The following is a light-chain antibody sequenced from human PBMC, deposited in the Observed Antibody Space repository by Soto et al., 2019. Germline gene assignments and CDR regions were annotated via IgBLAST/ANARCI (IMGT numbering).Light chain of an antibody. CDR3: QQYGSSPLT. CDR2: GAS. J-gene: IGKJ5*01. CDR1: QSVSSRI. Sequence: EIVLTQSPGTLSVSPGERVTLACRASQSVSSRIFAWYQQKSGQTPRLLIYGASHRATGIPDRFSGSGSGTDYTLTINRVEPEDTAVYYCQQYGSSPLTFGQGTRLQIQ. V-gene: IGKV3-20*01.